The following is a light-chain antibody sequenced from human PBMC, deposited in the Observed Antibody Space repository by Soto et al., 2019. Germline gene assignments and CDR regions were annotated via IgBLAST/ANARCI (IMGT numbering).Light chain of an antibody. V-gene: IGLV1-51*01. CDR1: SPNIGKEY. CDR3: ASWDSSRSAVV. CDR2: DNN. J-gene: IGLJ2*01. Sequence: QSVLTQPPSVSVAPGQRVTISCSGSSPNIGKEYVSWYQQLPGTVPKLLIYDNNKRPSGIPDRFSGSKSGTSATLGITGLPTGDEADYYCASWDSSRSAVVFGGGTKLTV.